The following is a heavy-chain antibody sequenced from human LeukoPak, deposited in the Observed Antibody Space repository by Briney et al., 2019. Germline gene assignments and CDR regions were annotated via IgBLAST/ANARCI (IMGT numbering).Heavy chain of an antibody. J-gene: IGHJ5*02. D-gene: IGHD2-2*01. V-gene: IGHV1-69*13. CDR3: AKIYCGSTSCYDTRGWFDP. CDR1: GGTFNNYT. CDR2: IIPIFGTA. Sequence: SVKVSCKASGGTFNNYTITWVRQAPGQGLEWMGGIIPIFGTANYAQKFQGRVTITADESTSTAYMELSSLRSEDTAIYYCAKIYCGSTSCYDTRGWFDPWGQGTLVTVSS.